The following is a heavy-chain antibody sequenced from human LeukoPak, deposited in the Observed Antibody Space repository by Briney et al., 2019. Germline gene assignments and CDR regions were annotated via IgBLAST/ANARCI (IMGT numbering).Heavy chain of an antibody. CDR2: IRSDGSNK. CDR1: GFSFSGYG. Sequence: GGSLRLSCAASGFSFSGYGMHWVRQGPGKGLEWVAFIRSDGSNKYYADSVKGRFTVSRDNSKKTLYLQMNSLRGEDTAVYYCAKGTVRFLEWSQRGYFDYWGQGILVTVSS. CDR3: AKGTVRFLEWSQRGYFDY. V-gene: IGHV3-30*02. D-gene: IGHD3-3*01. J-gene: IGHJ4*02.